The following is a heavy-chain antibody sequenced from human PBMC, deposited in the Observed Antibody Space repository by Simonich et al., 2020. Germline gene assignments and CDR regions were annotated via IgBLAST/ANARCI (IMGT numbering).Heavy chain of an antibody. J-gene: IGHJ3*02. V-gene: IGHV1-2*02. CDR3: ARVSGGTAMVTSTFDI. CDR2: INPNRGRK. D-gene: IGHD5-18*01. Sequence: QVQLVQSGAEVKKPGASVKVSCKASGYTFTGYYMHWVRQAPGKGLEWMGWINPNRGRKNNAQKFQGRVTKTRDTYISTAYMELSRLRSDDTAVYYCARVSGGTAMVTSTFDIWGQGTMVTVSS. CDR1: GYTFTGYY.